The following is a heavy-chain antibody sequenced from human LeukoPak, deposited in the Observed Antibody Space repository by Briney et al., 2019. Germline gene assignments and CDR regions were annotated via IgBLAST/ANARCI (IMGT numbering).Heavy chain of an antibody. CDR1: GGSMTNYY. V-gene: IGHV4-59*01. D-gene: IGHD3-22*01. CDR2: TYYSGNT. Sequence: SETLSLTCTVSGGSMTNYYWTWIRQSPGKGLEWIGHTYYSGNTNYNPSLKSRVTISIDTSKNQFSLKQSSVTAADTAVYYCTRGRAYYDSTGYYYWGRGILVTVSS. CDR3: TRGRAYYDSTGYYY. J-gene: IGHJ4*02.